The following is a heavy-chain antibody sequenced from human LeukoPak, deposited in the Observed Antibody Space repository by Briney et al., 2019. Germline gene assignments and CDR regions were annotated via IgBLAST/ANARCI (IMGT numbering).Heavy chain of an antibody. CDR1: GFTFTTYG. CDR3: GRGHWGLDY. Sequence: GGSLRLSCVASGFTFTTYGMHWVRQAPGKGLEWVAFIRSDGSNKYYADSVKGRFTTSRDNAKSSLYLQMNSLRAEDTAVYYCGRGHWGLDYWGQGALVTVSS. V-gene: IGHV3-30*02. D-gene: IGHD7-27*01. CDR2: IRSDGSNK. J-gene: IGHJ4*02.